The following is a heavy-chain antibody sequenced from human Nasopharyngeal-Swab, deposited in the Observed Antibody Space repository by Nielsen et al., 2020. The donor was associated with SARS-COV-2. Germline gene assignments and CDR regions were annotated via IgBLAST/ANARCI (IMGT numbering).Heavy chain of an antibody. Sequence: ETLFLTCAVYGGSFSGYYWSWIRQPPGKGLEWIGEINHSGTTSYNPSLKGRVTISSDTSKNQFSLKLSSVTAADTAVYYCARGHRSISMIVVVIATAHFYFDSWGRGTLITVTS. V-gene: IGHV4-34*01. J-gene: IGHJ4*02. CDR3: ARGHRSISMIVVVIATAHFYFDS. CDR1: GGSFSGYY. D-gene: IGHD3-22*01. CDR2: INHSGTT.